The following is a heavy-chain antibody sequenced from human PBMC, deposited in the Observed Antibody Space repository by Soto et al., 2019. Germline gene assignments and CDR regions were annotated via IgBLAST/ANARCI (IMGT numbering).Heavy chain of an antibody. D-gene: IGHD2-15*01. V-gene: IGHV1-69*01. J-gene: IGHJ6*02. CDR3: ARCSGGSCYSTYYYYGMDV. CDR2: SIPIFGTA. CDR1: GGTFSSYA. Sequence: QVQLVQSGAEVKKPGSSGKVSCKASGGTFSSYAFSWVQQAPGQGLEGMGGSIPIFGTANYAQKFQGRVTITADESTSTAYMELSSLRSEDTAVYYCARCSGGSCYSTYYYYGMDVWGQGTTVTVSS.